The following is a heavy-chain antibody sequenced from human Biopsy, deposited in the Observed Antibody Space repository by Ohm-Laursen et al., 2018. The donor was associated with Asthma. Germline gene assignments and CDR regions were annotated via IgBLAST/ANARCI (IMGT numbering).Heavy chain of an antibody. Sequence: SLRLSCSASGFSFSEFVMHWVRQAPGKGLEWVVVISYDGSTKYYADSVKGRLTISRDNSKNTLYLQMSSLRVEDTAVYYCARTFHFWSPYHAEHYQLWGQGTLVTVSS. CDR1: GFSFSEFV. CDR3: ARTFHFWSPYHAEHYQL. D-gene: IGHD3-3*01. V-gene: IGHV3-30*03. J-gene: IGHJ1*01. CDR2: ISYDGSTK.